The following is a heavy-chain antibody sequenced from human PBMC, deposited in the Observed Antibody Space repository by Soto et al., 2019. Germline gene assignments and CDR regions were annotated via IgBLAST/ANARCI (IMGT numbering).Heavy chain of an antibody. J-gene: IGHJ4*02. CDR3: ARAVYSGSGYLY. V-gene: IGHV1-69*13. Sequence: ASVKVSFKASGGTFSSYAISWVRQAPGQGLEWMGGIIPIFGTANYAQKFQGRVTITADESTSTAYMELSSLRPEDTAVYYCARAVYSGSGYLYWGQGTLVTVSS. CDR1: GGTFSSYA. CDR2: IIPIFGTA. D-gene: IGHD3-22*01.